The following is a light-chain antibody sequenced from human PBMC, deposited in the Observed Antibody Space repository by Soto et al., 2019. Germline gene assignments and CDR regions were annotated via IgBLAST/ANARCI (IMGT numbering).Light chain of an antibody. CDR3: QQYNTDSHT. V-gene: IGKV1-5*03. J-gene: IGKJ2*01. CDR2: RAS. CDR1: QTISSW. Sequence: DIQMTQSPSTLSGSVGDRVTITCRASQTISSWLAWYQQKPGKAPKLLIYRASTLESGVPSRFSGSGSRTEFTLTISSLQPDDFAIYFCQQYNTDSHTFGQGTKVDIK.